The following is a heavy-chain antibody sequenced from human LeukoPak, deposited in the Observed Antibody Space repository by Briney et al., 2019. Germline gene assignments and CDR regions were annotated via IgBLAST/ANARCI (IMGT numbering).Heavy chain of an antibody. Sequence: ASVKVSCKASGYTFTSCDINWVRQATGQGLEWMGWMNPNSGNTGYAQEFQGRVTITRNTSISTAYMELSSLRSEDTAVYYCAREGALREMDVWGKGTTVTVSS. V-gene: IGHV1-8*03. J-gene: IGHJ6*04. CDR1: GYTFTSCD. D-gene: IGHD4-17*01. CDR3: AREGALREMDV. CDR2: MNPNSGNT.